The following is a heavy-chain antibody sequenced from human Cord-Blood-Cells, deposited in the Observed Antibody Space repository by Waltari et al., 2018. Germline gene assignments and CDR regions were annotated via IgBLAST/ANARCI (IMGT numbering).Heavy chain of an antibody. CDR2: IIPIFGTA. J-gene: IGHJ4*02. CDR1: GGTFSSYA. D-gene: IGHD1-26*01. V-gene: IGHV1-69*01. CDR3: ARDGELQSGSYFDY. Sequence: QVQLVQSGAEVKKPGSSVKVSCMASGGTFSSYAISWVRQAPGQGLEWMGGIIPIFGTANYAQKFQGRVTITADESTSTAYMELSSLRSEDTAVYYCARDGELQSGSYFDYWGQGTLVTVSS.